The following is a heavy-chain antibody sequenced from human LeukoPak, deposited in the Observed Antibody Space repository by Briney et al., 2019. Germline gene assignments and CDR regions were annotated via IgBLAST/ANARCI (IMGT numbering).Heavy chain of an antibody. D-gene: IGHD3-22*01. Sequence: SVTLSLTCSVSGGSISSYYWSWIRQPPGKGLEWIGYIYYSGSTNYNPSLKSRVTISVDTSKNQFSLKLSSVTAADTAVYYCARETYYYDSSGYLFDYWGQGTLVTVSS. CDR2: IYYSGST. J-gene: IGHJ4*02. V-gene: IGHV4-59*01. CDR3: ARETYYYDSSGYLFDY. CDR1: GGSISSYY.